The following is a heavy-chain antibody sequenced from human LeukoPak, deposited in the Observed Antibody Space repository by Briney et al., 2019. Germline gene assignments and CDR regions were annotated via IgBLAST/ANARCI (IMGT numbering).Heavy chain of an antibody. CDR2: VSHSGYT. CDR1: GVSFSTYY. V-gene: IGHV4-34*01. Sequence: SETLSLTCDVSGVSFSTYYWSWIRQSPEKGLEWIGEVSHSGYTNYNPSLKGRVTISVDTSKNQFSLKLSSVTAADTAVYYCARQPYGSDYWGQGTLVTVSS. J-gene: IGHJ4*02. CDR3: ARQPYGSDY. D-gene: IGHD4-17*01.